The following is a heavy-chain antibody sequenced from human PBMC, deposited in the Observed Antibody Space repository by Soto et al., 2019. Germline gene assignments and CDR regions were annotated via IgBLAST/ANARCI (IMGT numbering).Heavy chain of an antibody. V-gene: IGHV4-38-2*01. CDR3: ARGMAPPGAPAWYYFDS. J-gene: IGHJ4*02. Sequence: SETLSLTCAVSGDSTSTGYYWAWIRQPAGKGLEWIGRFSLSGTTNYNPSLRSRVTMSADVSKNQFSLRLTSVTAADTALYYCARGMAPPGAPAWYYFDSWGQGTLVTVSS. CDR1: GDSTSTGYY. D-gene: IGHD6-13*01. CDR2: FSLSGTT.